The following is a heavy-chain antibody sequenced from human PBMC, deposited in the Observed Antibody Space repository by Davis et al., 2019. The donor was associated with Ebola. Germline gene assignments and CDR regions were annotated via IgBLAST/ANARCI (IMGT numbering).Heavy chain of an antibody. CDR3: ARDPVVLLFTYFDN. J-gene: IGHJ4*02. D-gene: IGHD2/OR15-2a*01. CDR1: GFTFRSYW. V-gene: IGHV3-7*01. Sequence: PGGSLRLSCAASGFTFRSYWMSWVRQAPGKGLEWVANIKEDGGEKYYVDSVKGRFTISRDNAKNSLYPQMNSLRAEDTAVYYCARDPVVLLFTYFDNWGQGTLVTVSS. CDR2: IKEDGGEK.